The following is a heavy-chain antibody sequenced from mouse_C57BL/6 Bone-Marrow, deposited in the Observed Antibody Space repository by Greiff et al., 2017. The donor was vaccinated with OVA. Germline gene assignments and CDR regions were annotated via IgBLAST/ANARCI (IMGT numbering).Heavy chain of an antibody. Sequence: SGPELVKPGASVKIPCKASGYTFTDYNMDWVKQSHGKSLEWIGDINPNNGGTIYNQKFKGKATLTVDKSSSTAYMELRSLTSEDTAVYYCARKDDYDEGWAMDYWGQGTSVTVSS. CDR3: ARKDDYDEGWAMDY. CDR2: INPNNGGT. D-gene: IGHD2-4*01. J-gene: IGHJ4*01. CDR1: GYTFTDYN. V-gene: IGHV1-18*01.